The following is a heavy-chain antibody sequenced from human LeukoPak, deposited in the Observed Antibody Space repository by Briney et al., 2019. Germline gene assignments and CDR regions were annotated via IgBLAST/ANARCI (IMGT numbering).Heavy chain of an antibody. Sequence: ASVKVSCKASGYTFTSYAMHWVRQAPGQRLEWMGWINAGNGNTKYSQKFQGRVTITRDTSASTAYMELSSLRSEDTAVYYCARVSGSYLYFDYWGQGTLVTVSS. CDR1: GYTFTSYA. V-gene: IGHV1-3*01. J-gene: IGHJ4*02. D-gene: IGHD1-26*01. CDR2: INAGNGNT. CDR3: ARVSGSYLYFDY.